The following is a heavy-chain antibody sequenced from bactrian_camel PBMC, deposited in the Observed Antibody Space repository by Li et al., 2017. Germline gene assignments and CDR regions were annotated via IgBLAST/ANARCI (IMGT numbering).Heavy chain of an antibody. CDR1: QDIFSRYC. D-gene: IGHD4*01. CDR2: ADVDGAI. CDR3: AATSGGWGGDFGH. J-gene: IGHJ6*01. Sequence: HVQLVESGGGSVQTGGSLTLSCVGSQDIFSRYCMAWFHQAPGKEREGVAAADVDGAIIYADSVRGRFTISRDNVKNTVYLQLNSLKTEDTAMYYCAATSGGWGGDFGHWGQGTQVTVS. V-gene: IGHV3S53*01.